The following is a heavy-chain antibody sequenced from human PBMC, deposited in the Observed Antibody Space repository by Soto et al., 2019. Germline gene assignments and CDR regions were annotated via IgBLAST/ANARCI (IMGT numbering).Heavy chain of an antibody. J-gene: IGHJ4*02. V-gene: IGHV3-23*01. D-gene: IGHD3-10*01. CDR3: AKHRYGSGSYAGDY. Sequence: QPGGSLRLSCAASGFSFGTYAMSWVRQAPGKGLEWVSGLSGSGGSTNYADSVKGRFTISRDNSMNTLYLQMSSLRAEDTAVYYCAKHRYGSGSYAGDYWGQGT. CDR2: LSGSGGST. CDR1: GFSFGTYA.